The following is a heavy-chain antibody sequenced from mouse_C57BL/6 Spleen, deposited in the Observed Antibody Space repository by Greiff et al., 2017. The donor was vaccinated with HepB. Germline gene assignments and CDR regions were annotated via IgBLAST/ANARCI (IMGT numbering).Heavy chain of an antibody. CDR1: GFTFSDYY. CDR2: INYDGSST. Sequence: VMLVESEGGLVQPGSSMKLSCTASGFTFSDYYMAWVRQVPEKGLEWVANINYDGSSTYYLDSLKSRFIISRDNAKNILYLQMSSLKSEDTATYYCAREGGAGFDYWGQGTTLTVSS. J-gene: IGHJ2*01. CDR3: AREGGAGFDY. V-gene: IGHV5-16*01.